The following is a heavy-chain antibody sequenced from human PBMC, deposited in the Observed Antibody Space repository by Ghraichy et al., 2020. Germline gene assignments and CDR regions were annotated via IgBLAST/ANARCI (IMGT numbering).Heavy chain of an antibody. Sequence: GGSLRLSCAASGFTFSGSAMHWVRQASGKGLEWVGRIRSKANSYATAYAASVKGRFTISIDDSKNTAYLQMNSLKTEDTSVYYCKQQLPRGDAFDIWGQGTMITVSS. CDR2: IRSKANSYAT. D-gene: IGHD6-13*01. V-gene: IGHV3-73*01. J-gene: IGHJ3*02. CDR3: KQQLPRGDAFDI. CDR1: GFTFSGSA.